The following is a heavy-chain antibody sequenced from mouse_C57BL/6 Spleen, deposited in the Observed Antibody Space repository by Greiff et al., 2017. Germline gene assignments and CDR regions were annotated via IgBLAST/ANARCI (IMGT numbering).Heavy chain of an antibody. CDR3: ARSPYYYGSSYVYWYFDV. D-gene: IGHD1-1*01. CDR2: IYPGDGDT. Sequence: QVQLQQSGPELVKPGASVKISCKASGYAFSSSWMNWVKQRPGKGLEWIGRIYPGDGDTNYNGKFKGKATLTADKSSSTAYMQLSSLTSEDSAVYFCARSPYYYGSSYVYWYFDVWGTGTTVTVSS. V-gene: IGHV1-82*01. CDR1: GYAFSSSW. J-gene: IGHJ1*03.